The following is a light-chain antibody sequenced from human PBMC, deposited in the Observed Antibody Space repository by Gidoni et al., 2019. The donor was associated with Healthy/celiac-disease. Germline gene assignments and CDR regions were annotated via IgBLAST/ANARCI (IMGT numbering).Light chain of an antibody. CDR2: WAS. Sequence: VALGERATINCKSSQSVLYSSNNKNYLAWYQQKPGQPPKLLIYWASTRESGVPDRFSGSGSGTDFTLTISSLQAEDVAVYYCQQCYSTPRTFGQGTKVEIK. CDR1: QSVLYSSNNKNY. CDR3: QQCYSTPRT. V-gene: IGKV4-1*01. J-gene: IGKJ1*01.